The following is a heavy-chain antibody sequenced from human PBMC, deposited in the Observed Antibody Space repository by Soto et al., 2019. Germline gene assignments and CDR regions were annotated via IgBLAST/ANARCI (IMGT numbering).Heavy chain of an antibody. CDR1: GFTFSTYA. D-gene: IGHD1-20*01. CDR3: AKDVGVITGTPDFDY. V-gene: IGHV3-23*01. Sequence: GGSLRLSCAASGFTFSTYAMSWVRQAPGKGLEWVSAISGSGGTTYYADSVKGRFTISRDNSKNTLYLQMNSLRAEDTAIYYCAKDVGVITGTPDFDYWGQGTLVTVSS. J-gene: IGHJ4*02. CDR2: ISGSGGTT.